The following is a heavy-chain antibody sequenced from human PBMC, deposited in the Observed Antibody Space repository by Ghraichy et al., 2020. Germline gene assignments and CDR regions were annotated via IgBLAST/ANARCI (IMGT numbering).Heavy chain of an antibody. Sequence: SETLSLTCAVYGGSFSGYYWSWIRQPPGKGLEWIGEINHSGSTNYNPSLKSRVTISVDTSKNQFSLKLSSVTAADTAVYYCARGAVNMYYFDYWGQGTLVTVSS. D-gene: IGHD4-11*01. CDR1: GGSFSGYY. J-gene: IGHJ4*02. CDR2: INHSGST. V-gene: IGHV4-34*01. CDR3: ARGAVNMYYFDY.